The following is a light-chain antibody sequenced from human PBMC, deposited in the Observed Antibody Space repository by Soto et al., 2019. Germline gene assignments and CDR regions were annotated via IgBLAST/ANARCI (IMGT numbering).Light chain of an antibody. CDR1: SSNIGAGYD. CDR3: QSYDSSLSGYV. V-gene: IGLV1-40*01. Sequence: QSVLTQPPSVSGAPGQRVTISCTGSSSNIGAGYDVHWYQQLPGTAPKLLIYGNSNRPSGVPDRFSGSKYGASASLAITGLQAEDEADYYCQSYDSSLSGYVFGTGTNVTVL. CDR2: GNS. J-gene: IGLJ1*01.